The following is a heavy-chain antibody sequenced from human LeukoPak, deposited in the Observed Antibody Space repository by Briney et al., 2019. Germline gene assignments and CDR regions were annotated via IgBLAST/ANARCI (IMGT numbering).Heavy chain of an antibody. D-gene: IGHD3-3*01. V-gene: IGHV1-69*13. CDR1: GGTFSSYA. CDR2: IIPIFGTA. Sequence: GASVKVSCKASGGTFSSYAISWVRQAPGQGLEWMGGIIPIFGTANYAQKFQGRVTITADESTSTAYMELSSLRSDDTAVYYCASDPLTIFGVIWGQGTMVTVSS. J-gene: IGHJ3*02. CDR3: ASDPLTIFGVI.